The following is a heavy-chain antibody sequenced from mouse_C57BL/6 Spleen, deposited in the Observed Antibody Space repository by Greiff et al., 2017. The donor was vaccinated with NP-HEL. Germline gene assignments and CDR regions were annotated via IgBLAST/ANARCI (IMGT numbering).Heavy chain of an antibody. CDR1: GYAFSSSW. CDR2: IYPGDGDT. Sequence: QVQLQQSGPELVKPGASVKISCKASGYAFSSSWMNWVKQRPGKGLEWIGRIYPGDGDTNYNGKFKGKATLTADKSSSTAYMQLSSLTSEDSAVYFCARSWDRGYYFDYGGQGTTLTVSS. V-gene: IGHV1-82*01. D-gene: IGHD4-1*01. J-gene: IGHJ2*01. CDR3: ARSWDRGYYFDY.